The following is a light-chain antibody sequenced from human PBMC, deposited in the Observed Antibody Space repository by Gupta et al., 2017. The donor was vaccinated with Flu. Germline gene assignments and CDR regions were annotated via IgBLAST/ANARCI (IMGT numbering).Light chain of an antibody. Sequence: QSVLTQAPSASVTPGQRVTISCAGSSSNIGTKSVNWYQQFPGMAPNLLIYNNNQRPAGVPDRFSGSKSGASAALTISGLQADEEAEDYCASWDDSRNGGVLFGGGTKLTVL. J-gene: IGLJ2*01. V-gene: IGLV1-44*01. CDR2: NNN. CDR1: SSNIGTKS. CDR3: ASWDDSRNGGVL.